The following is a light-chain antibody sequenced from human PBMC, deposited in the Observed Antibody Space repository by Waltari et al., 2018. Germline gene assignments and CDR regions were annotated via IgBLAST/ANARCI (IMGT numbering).Light chain of an antibody. CDR3: QQYSSSPPAWT. Sequence: EIVLTQSPGALSLSPGERATLSCRASQSVSNSYLAWYQQRPGQAPRLLIYGASSRATGIPDRFSGSESGTDFTLTISRLAPEDSAVYYCQQYSSSPPAWTFGQGTKVEIK. CDR2: GAS. CDR1: QSVSNSY. J-gene: IGKJ1*01. V-gene: IGKV3-20*01.